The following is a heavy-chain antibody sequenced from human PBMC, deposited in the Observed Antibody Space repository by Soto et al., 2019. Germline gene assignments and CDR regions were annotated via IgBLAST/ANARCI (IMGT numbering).Heavy chain of an antibody. V-gene: IGHV4-34*01. CDR3: ARVREPLTGGPWFDP. CDR1: GGSFSGYY. Sequence: SETLSLTCAVYGGSFSGYYWSWIRQPPGKGLEWIGEINHSGSTNYNPSLKSRVTISEDTSKNQFSLKLSSVTAADTAVYYCARVREPLTGGPWFDPWGQGTLVTSPQ. J-gene: IGHJ5*02. D-gene: IGHD1-26*01. CDR2: INHSGST.